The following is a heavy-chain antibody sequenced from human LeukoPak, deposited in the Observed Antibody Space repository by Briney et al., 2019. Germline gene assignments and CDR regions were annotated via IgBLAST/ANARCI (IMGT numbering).Heavy chain of an antibody. V-gene: IGHV3-21*01. Sequence: GGSLRLSCTASGFTFSGYSMNWIRQAPGKGLEWVSSFGTRSTSVYHAGSVKGRFAISRDNAKNSLYLQMNSLRAEDTALYYCAREVSEGLDFWGQGTLVTVSS. D-gene: IGHD3-22*01. CDR3: AREVSEGLDF. CDR2: FGTRSTSV. J-gene: IGHJ4*02. CDR1: GFTFSGYS.